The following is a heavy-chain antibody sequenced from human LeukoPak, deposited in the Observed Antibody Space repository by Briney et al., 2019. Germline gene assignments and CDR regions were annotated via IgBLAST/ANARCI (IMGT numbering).Heavy chain of an antibody. J-gene: IGHJ5*02. CDR1: GGTFSSYA. V-gene: IGHV1-18*01. D-gene: IGHD3-3*01. Sequence: ASVKVSCKASGGTFSSYAISWVRQAPGQGLEWMGWISAYNGNTNYAQKLQGRVTMTTDTSTSTAYMELRSLRSDDTAVYYCARVTYDLFHPWGQGTLVTVSS. CDR2: ISAYNGNT. CDR3: ARVTYDLFHP.